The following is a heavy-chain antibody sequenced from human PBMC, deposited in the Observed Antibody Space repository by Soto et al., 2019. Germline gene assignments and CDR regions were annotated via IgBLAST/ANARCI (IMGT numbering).Heavy chain of an antibody. J-gene: IGHJ6*02. CDR1: GYTFTSYY. Sequence: QVQLVQSGAEVKKPGASVKVSCKASGYTFTSYYMHWVRQAPGQGLEWMGIINPSGGSTSYAQKFQGRGTMTRDTSTSTVYMELSSLRSEDTAVYYCARLTHKGHGMDVWGQGTTVTVSS. CDR3: ARLTHKGHGMDV. CDR2: INPSGGST. V-gene: IGHV1-46*01.